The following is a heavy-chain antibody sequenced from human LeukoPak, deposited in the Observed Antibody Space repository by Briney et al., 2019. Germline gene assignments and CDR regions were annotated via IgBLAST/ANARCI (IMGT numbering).Heavy chain of an antibody. Sequence: KPGESLRISCKDSGHSFTSYWISWVRQMPGKGLEWMGRIDPSDSYTNYSPSFQGHVTISVDKSISTAYLQWTSLKSSDSAMYYCARRGYYYYGMDVWGQGCTLSVSS. J-gene: IGHJ6*02. CDR1: GHSFTSYW. D-gene: IGHD3-10*01. CDR3: ARRGYYYYGMDV. CDR2: IDPSDSYT. V-gene: IGHV5-10-1*01.